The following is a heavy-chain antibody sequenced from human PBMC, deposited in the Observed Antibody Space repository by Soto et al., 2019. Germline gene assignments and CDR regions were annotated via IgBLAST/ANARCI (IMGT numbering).Heavy chain of an antibody. J-gene: IGHJ4*02. D-gene: IGHD6-19*01. CDR3: AHGSGWLSDY. Sequence: QITLKESGPTLVQPTQTLTLTCTFSGFSLSSPAVGVNWIRQPPGKALELLALIYWDDDKQYSTSLRSRLTSTKDTSKNQVVLTMTNMDPVDTATYYCAHGSGWLSDYWGQGTMVTVSS. V-gene: IGHV2-5*02. CDR2: IYWDDDK. CDR1: GFSLSSPAVG.